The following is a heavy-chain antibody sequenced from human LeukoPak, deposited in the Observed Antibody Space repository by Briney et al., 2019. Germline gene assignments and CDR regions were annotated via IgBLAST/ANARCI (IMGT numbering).Heavy chain of an antibody. CDR2: IRSKAYGGTV. CDR3: SGERVAASHWFAP. CDR1: GFTFGDSA. D-gene: IGHD3-3*01. V-gene: IGHV3-49*04. Sequence: GRSLRLSCIASGFTFGDSAMSWVRQAPGKGLEWVGFIRSKAYGGTVEYDPSVEGRFTISRDDSKSTAYSHMNSLRPDDTAVYYCSGERVAASHWFAPWGQGTLVTVSS. J-gene: IGHJ5*02.